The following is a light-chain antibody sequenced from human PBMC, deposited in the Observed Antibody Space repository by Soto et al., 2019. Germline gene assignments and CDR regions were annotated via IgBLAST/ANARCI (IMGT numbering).Light chain of an antibody. CDR1: QSISSNY. V-gene: IGKV3-20*01. J-gene: IGKJ1*01. Sequence: EIVLTQSPGTLSVSPGERATLSCRASQSISSNYLAWYQQKPGQAPSLLIYGASSRATGIPDRFSGSGSGTDFTLTISRLEPEDSAIYYYQQYVSWTFGQGTKVEIK. CDR2: GAS. CDR3: QQYVSWT.